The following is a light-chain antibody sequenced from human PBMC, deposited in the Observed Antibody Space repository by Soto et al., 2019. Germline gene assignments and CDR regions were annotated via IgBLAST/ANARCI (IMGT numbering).Light chain of an antibody. CDR3: QKYDSPPRT. CDR1: QGIGNF. J-gene: IGKJ1*01. Sequence: DIQMTQSPSSPSASVGDRVTISCRASQGIGNFLAWYQQKPGTVPKLLIYAASILQSGVPSRFSGSGSGTDFALTISSLQPEDVATYYCQKYDSPPRTFGQGTKVEL. CDR2: AAS. V-gene: IGKV1-27*01.